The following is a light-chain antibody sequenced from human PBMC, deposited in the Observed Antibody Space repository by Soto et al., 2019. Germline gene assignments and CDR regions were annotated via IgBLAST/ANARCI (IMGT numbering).Light chain of an antibody. Sequence: EIVMPQSPATLSVSPGERATLSCRASQSVSSNLAWYQQKPGQAPRLLIYDAATRATGIPDRFSGSGSGTEFTLTISSLQSEDFAVYFCQQYDNWPPYTFGQGTKLEIK. V-gene: IGKV3-15*01. CDR1: QSVSSN. CDR3: QQYDNWPPYT. J-gene: IGKJ2*01. CDR2: DAA.